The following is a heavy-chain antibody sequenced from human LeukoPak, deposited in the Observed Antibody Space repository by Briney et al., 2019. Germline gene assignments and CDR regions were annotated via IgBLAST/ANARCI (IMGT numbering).Heavy chain of an antibody. CDR3: ASRVVTATFDAFDI. D-gene: IGHD2-21*02. Sequence: GGSLRLSCAASGFIFSNDWMSWVRQAPGKGLEWVGRIKNKIDGGTADYAAPVKGRFTISRDDSKNMLYLQMNSLRAEDTAVYYCASRVVTATFDAFDIWGQGTMVTVSS. V-gene: IGHV3-15*01. CDR1: GFIFSNDW. CDR2: IKNKIDGGTA. J-gene: IGHJ3*02.